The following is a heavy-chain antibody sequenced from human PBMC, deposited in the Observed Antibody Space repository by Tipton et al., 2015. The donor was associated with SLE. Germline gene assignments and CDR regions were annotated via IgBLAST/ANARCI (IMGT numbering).Heavy chain of an antibody. CDR3: ARLPISMVPDWFDP. Sequence: TLSLTCTVSGGSITSGLYYWAWIRQPPGKGLEWVGSIFFDGGTYYNPSLQSRLTISIHTSRDQFSLKLKSVTAADTAVYYCARLPISMVPDWFDPWGPGTLVTVSS. V-gene: IGHV4-39*07. J-gene: IGHJ5*02. D-gene: IGHD2-8*01. CDR1: GGSITSGLYY. CDR2: IFFDGGT.